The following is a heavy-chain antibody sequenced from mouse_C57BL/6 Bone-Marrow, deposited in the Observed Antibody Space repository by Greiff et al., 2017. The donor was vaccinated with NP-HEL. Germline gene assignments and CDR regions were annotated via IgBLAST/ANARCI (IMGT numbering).Heavy chain of an antibody. J-gene: IGHJ3*01. CDR2: INPSSGYT. Sequence: QVHVKQSGAELARPGASVKMSCKASGYTFTSYTMHWVKQRPGQGLEWIGYINPSSGYTKYNQKFKDKATLTADKSSSTAYMQLSSLTSEDSAVYYCARSPGWLLPLAYWGQGTLVTVSA. D-gene: IGHD2-3*01. V-gene: IGHV1-4*01. CDR1: GYTFTSYT. CDR3: ARSPGWLLPLAY.